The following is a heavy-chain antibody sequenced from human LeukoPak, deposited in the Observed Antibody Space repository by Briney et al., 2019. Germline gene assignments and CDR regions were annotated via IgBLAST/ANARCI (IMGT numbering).Heavy chain of an antibody. D-gene: IGHD5-24*01. CDR1: GLTFSDHY. Sequence: PGGSLRLSCAASGLTFSDHYMDWVRQAPGKGLEWVGRSGTGANSYTTEYAASVEGRFTISRDDSKNSLYLQMNSLKTEDTAVYYCANFFGNNFGFWGQGTLLTVSS. CDR2: SGTGANSYTT. V-gene: IGHV3-72*01. CDR3: ANFFGNNFGF. J-gene: IGHJ4*02.